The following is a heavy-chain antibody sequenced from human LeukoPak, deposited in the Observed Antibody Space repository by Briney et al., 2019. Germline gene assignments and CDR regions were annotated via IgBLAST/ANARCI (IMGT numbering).Heavy chain of an antibody. CDR3: ARGGGDDAFDI. CDR1: GFTVSSNY. J-gene: IGHJ3*02. D-gene: IGHD3-16*01. CDR2: IYSGGNT. V-gene: IGHV3-66*01. Sequence: GGSLRLSCAASGFTVSSNYMSWVRQAPGKGLEWVSVIYSGGNTYYADSVKGRFSISRDKSKNALYIQMNTLRAEDTAVYYCARGGGDDAFDIWGQGTMVTVSS.